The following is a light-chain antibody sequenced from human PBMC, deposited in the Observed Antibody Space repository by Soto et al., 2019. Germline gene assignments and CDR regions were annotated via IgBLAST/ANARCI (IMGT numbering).Light chain of an antibody. J-gene: IGKJ1*01. CDR3: QQYGSSPRT. Sequence: EIVLTQSPGTLSLFSGERATLSRRAHQRGNRSSLAWYPQKPGQAPRLLSYGAFSRATGIQDRFSGSGSGTDFTLTISRLEPEDFAVYYCQQYGSSPRTCGQGTKVEIK. CDR2: GAF. V-gene: IGKV3-20*01. CDR1: QRGNRSS.